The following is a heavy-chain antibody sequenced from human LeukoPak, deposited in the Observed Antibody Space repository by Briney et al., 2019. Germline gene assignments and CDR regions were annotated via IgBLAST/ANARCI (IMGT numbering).Heavy chain of an antibody. CDR1: GFTFSSYG. Sequence: PGGSLRLSCAASGFTFSSYGMHSVRQAPGKGLEWVAVISYDGSNKYYADSVKGRFTISRDNSKNTLYLQMNSLRAEDTAVYYCAKDRGYRSGWGRYFDYWGQGTLVTVSS. J-gene: IGHJ4*02. D-gene: IGHD6-19*01. V-gene: IGHV3-30*18. CDR3: AKDRGYRSGWGRYFDY. CDR2: ISYDGSNK.